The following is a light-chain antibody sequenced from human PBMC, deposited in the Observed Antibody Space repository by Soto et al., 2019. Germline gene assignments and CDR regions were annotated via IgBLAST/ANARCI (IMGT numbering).Light chain of an antibody. V-gene: IGKV3-11*01. CDR1: QSVSSY. J-gene: IGKJ4*01. Sequence: EIVLTQSPATLSLSPGERATLSCRASQSVSSYLAWYQQKPGQAPRLLIYDASNWATGIPARFSGSGSGTCFTLTISTLEPEDFAVYYCQQRSNGLTFGGGTNVEIK. CDR2: DAS. CDR3: QQRSNGLT.